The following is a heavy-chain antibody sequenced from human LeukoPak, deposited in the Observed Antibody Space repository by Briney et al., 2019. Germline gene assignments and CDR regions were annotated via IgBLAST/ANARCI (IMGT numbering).Heavy chain of an antibody. CDR2: IWYDGSNK. CDR3: ARDLNWILTSGWPFDY. V-gene: IGHV3-33*01. D-gene: IGHD6-19*01. J-gene: IGHJ4*02. CDR1: GFTFSSYG. Sequence: QPGGSLRLSCAASGFTFSSYGMHWVRRAPGKGLEWVAVIWYDGSNKYYADSVKGRFTISRDNSKNTLYLQMNSLRAEDTAVYYCARDLNWILTSGWPFDYWGQGTLVTVSS.